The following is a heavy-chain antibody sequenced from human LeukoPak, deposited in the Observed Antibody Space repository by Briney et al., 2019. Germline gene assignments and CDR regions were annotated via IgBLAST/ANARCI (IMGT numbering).Heavy chain of an antibody. CDR3: ARLEPYGMDV. CDR1: GGSFSGYY. CDR2: INHSGST. D-gene: IGHD1-1*01. J-gene: IGHJ6*02. V-gene: IGHV4-34*01. Sequence: PSETLSLTCAVYGGSFSGYYWSWIRQPPGKGLEWIGEINHSGSTNYNPSLKSRVTISVDMSKNQFSLKLNSVTAADTAVYYCARLEPYGMDVWGQGTTVTVSS.